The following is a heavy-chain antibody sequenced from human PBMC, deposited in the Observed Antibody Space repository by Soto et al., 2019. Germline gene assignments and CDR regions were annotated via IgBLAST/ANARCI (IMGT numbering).Heavy chain of an antibody. CDR3: SRGLGSGDY. CDR1: GYTFTSYY. J-gene: IGHJ4*02. V-gene: IGHV1-46*03. CDR2: INPNGGST. D-gene: IGHD3-10*01. Sequence: QVQLVQSGAEVKNPGASVTVSCRASGYTFTSYYIHWVRQAPGQGLEWMAIINPNGGSTNYAQRFPGGVTATRDTSTSIVYMELSSLRSEDTAVYYCSRGLGSGDYWGQGTLVTVSS.